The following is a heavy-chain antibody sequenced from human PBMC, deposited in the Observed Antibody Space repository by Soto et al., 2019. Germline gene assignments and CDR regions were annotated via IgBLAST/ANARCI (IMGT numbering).Heavy chain of an antibody. CDR3: ARMPVTMVRGVARYGLDV. CDR2: VFSSGST. Sequence: ETLSLTCTISGGSINNYYWSWIRQPPGKGLEWIGYVFSSGSTNYNPSLKSRVTISVDTSKNQFSLKLSSVTAADTAVYFCARMPVTMVRGVARYGLDVWGQGTTVTVSS. J-gene: IGHJ6*02. V-gene: IGHV4-59*12. CDR1: GGSINNYY. D-gene: IGHD3-10*01.